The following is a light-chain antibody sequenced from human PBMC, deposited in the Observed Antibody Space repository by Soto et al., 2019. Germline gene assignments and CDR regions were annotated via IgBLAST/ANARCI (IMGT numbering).Light chain of an antibody. Sequence: QSALTQPPSASGSPGQSVTISCTGTSSDVGGYDYVSWYQQHPGKVPKLMIYEVSKRPSGVPDRFSGSKSGNTASLTVSGLQVEDEADYYCSSYAGSNIYVFGTGTKVTVL. J-gene: IGLJ1*01. V-gene: IGLV2-8*01. CDR1: SSDVGGYDY. CDR2: EVS. CDR3: SSYAGSNIYV.